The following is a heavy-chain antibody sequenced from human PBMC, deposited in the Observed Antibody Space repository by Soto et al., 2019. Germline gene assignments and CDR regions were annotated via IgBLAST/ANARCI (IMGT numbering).Heavy chain of an antibody. D-gene: IGHD5-18*01. CDR1: GGSISSSSYY. V-gene: IGHV4-39*01. CDR3: ARLSPLWSPLDY. CDR2: IYYSGST. J-gene: IGHJ4*02. Sequence: QLQLQESGPGLVKPSETLSLTCTVSGGSISSSSYYWGWIRQPPGKGLEWIGSIYYSGSTYYNPSLKSRVTISVDTSKNQFSLKLSSVTAADTAVYYCARLSPLWSPLDYWGQGTLVTVSS.